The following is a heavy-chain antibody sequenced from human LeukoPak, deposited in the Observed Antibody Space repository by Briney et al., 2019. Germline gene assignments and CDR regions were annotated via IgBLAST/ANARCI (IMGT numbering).Heavy chain of an antibody. V-gene: IGHV3-23*01. CDR3: AKGTDPQQLVLFDY. J-gene: IGHJ4*02. D-gene: IGHD6-13*01. CDR1: GFSFSSYT. CDR2: ISGSGGNT. Sequence: QPGGSLRLSWAASGFSFSSYTMSWVRQAPGKGLEGVSAISGSGGNTYFADSVKRRFTISRDNSKNTLYLQMNSLRAEDTAVYYCAKGTDPQQLVLFDYWGQGTLVTVSS.